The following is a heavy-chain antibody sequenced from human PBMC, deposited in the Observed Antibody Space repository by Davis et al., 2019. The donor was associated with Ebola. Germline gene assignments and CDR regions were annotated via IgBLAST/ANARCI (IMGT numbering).Heavy chain of an antibody. J-gene: IGHJ6*03. D-gene: IGHD6-19*01. CDR2: ISSISSYI. V-gene: IGHV3-21*01. Sequence: GESLKISCAVSGFTFSGFAFNWVRQAPGKGLEWVSSISSISSYIYYSDSVKGRFTISRDNAKKSLYLQMNSLRAEDTAVYFCARGRAEAGLFYYYYYYMDVWGKGTTVTVSS. CDR1: GFTFSGFA. CDR3: ARGRAEAGLFYYYYYYMDV.